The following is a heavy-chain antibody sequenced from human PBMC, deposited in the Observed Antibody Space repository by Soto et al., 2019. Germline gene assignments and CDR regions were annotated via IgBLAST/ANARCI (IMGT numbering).Heavy chain of an antibody. D-gene: IGHD3-22*01. V-gene: IGHV4-4*09. CDR3: ARDLGYYYDSSGSVAFGV. CDR2: IHFSPSIHFSGTT. J-gene: IGHJ3*01. Sequence: SETLSLTCFVSGASMSSYYWSWIRRPPGKGLEWIGNIHFSPSIHFSGTTNYNPSLKSRVTISVDTSKHQVSLKLASVTAADTAVYFCARDLGYYYDSSGSVAFGVWGQGTMVTVSS. CDR1: GASMSSYY.